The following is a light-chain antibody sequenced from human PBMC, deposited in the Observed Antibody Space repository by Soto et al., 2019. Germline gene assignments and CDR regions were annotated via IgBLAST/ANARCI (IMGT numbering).Light chain of an antibody. J-gene: IGLJ2*01. V-gene: IGLV2-8*01. Sequence: QSALTQPLSASGSPGQSVTISCTGTSGDVGTYKYVSWYQQHPGQAPKFIIYEVSKRPSGVPDRFSGSKSGNTASLTVSGLQAEDEADYYCTSYAGSNNWIFGGGTKLTVL. CDR2: EVS. CDR3: TSYAGSNNWI. CDR1: SGDVGTYKY.